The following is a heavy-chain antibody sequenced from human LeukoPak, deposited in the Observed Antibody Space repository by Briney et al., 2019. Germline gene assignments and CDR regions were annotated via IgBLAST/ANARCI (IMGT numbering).Heavy chain of an antibody. D-gene: IGHD2-21*01. Sequence: GGSLRLSCAASEFTFSTYWMSWVRQAPGKGLEWVADIKQDGSEKYYVHSVKGRFTISRQNAKNSLFLQMNSLRAEDTAVYYCARASIPRGDWGQGTLVTVSS. V-gene: IGHV3-7*01. CDR1: EFTFSTYW. CDR3: ARASIPRGD. J-gene: IGHJ4*02. CDR2: IKQDGSEK.